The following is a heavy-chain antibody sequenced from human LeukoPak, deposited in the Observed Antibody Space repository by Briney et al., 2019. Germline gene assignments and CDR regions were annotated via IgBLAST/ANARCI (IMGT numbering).Heavy chain of an antibody. V-gene: IGHV3-23*01. CDR1: GFTSNDYH. D-gene: IGHD3/OR15-3a*01. Sequence: GGSLRLSCAASGFTSNDYHMSWVRQAPGKGLEWVSGISDFGGTTYYAGSVRGRSTISRNNSKNTMSFQMNSLRAEDTAVYYCARGLYSYDYWGQGILVTVSS. CDR3: ARGLYSYDY. CDR2: ISDFGGTT. J-gene: IGHJ4*02.